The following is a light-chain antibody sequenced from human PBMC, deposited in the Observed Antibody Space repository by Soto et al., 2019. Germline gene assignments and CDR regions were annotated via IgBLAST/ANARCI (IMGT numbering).Light chain of an antibody. V-gene: IGLV2-8*01. J-gene: IGLJ2*01. CDR2: EVS. Sequence: QFVLTQPPSASGSPGQSVTISCTGTSSDFGGYNYVSWYQQHPGKAPKLMIYEVSKRPSGVPDRFSGSKSGNTASLTVSGLQAEDEADYYCSSYAGSNNFVVFGGGTKVTVL. CDR1: SSDFGGYNY. CDR3: SSYAGSNNFVV.